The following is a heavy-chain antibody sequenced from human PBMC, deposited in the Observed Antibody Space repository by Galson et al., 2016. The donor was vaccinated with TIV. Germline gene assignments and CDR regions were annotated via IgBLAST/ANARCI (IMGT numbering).Heavy chain of an antibody. J-gene: IGHJ6*02. D-gene: IGHD3-9*01. V-gene: IGHV4-34*01. Sequence: SETLSLTCAVYGGSFSNYYWNWIRQPPGKGLEWIGEINPGGTTTYNPSLKNRVTISLDTSKTQVSLNLRSVTAADTAVYYCARQYYDVLTGPISYDYGMDLWGRGTSVIVSS. CDR1: GGSFSNYY. CDR2: INPGGTT. CDR3: ARQYYDVLTGPISYDYGMDL.